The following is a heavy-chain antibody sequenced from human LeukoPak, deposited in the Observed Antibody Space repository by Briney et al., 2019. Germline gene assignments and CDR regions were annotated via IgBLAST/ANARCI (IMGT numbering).Heavy chain of an antibody. CDR2: IYYSGST. J-gene: IGHJ5*02. Sequence: SETLSLTCTVSGGSISSSSYYWGWIRQPPGKGLEWIGSIYYSGSTYYNPSLKSRVTISVDTSKNQFSLKLSSVTAADTAVYYCARDTGVGAPNWFDPWGQGTLVTVSS. D-gene: IGHD1-26*01. CDR1: GGSISSSSYY. CDR3: ARDTGVGAPNWFDP. V-gene: IGHV4-39*07.